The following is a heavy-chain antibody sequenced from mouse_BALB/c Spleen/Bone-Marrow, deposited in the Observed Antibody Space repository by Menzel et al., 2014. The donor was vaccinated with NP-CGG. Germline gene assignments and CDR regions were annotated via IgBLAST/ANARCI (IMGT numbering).Heavy chain of an antibody. V-gene: IGHV1-67*01. CDR2: TSTYSGNT. D-gene: IGHD2-2*01. CDR1: GYTFTDYA. Sequence: QVQLKQSGPELVRPGVSVKISCKGSGYTFTDYAMHWVEQSHAKSLEWIGVTSTYSGNTNYNQKFKGKATMTVDKSSSTAYMELARLTSEDSAIYYCARSGYGYDWFAYWGQGTLVTVSA. CDR3: ARSGYGYDWFAY. J-gene: IGHJ3*01.